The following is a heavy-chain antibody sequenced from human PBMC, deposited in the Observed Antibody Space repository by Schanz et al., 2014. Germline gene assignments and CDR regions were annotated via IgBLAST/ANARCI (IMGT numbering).Heavy chain of an antibody. V-gene: IGHV3-23*04. CDR1: GFTFSDYY. CDR2: LSGSGGST. D-gene: IGHD2-15*01. CDR3: AKGMGYCSGGTCYDCYYYGLDV. J-gene: IGHJ6*02. Sequence: VQLVESGGGLVKPGGSLRLSCAASGFTFSDYYMSWIRQAPGKGLEWVSALSGSGGSTYYADSVKGRFTISRDNSKNTLYLQMNSLRADDTAVFYCAKGMGYCSGGTCYDCYYYGLDVWGHGTLVTVSS.